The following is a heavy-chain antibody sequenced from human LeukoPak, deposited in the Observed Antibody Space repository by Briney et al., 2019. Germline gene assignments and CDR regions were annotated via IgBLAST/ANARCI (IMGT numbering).Heavy chain of an antibody. CDR2: ISPDGSST. CDR1: XXTXXRTX. V-gene: IGHV3-74*03. Sequence: SLRLSCAASXXTXXRTXMTWVRRAPGKGLEWVSRISPDGSSTTYADSVKGRFTISRDNAKNTLFLQMNSLEAEDTAVYYCERAGNYRFDCWGQGTLVTVSS. D-gene: IGHD1-7*01. CDR3: ERAGNYRFDC. J-gene: IGHJ4*02.